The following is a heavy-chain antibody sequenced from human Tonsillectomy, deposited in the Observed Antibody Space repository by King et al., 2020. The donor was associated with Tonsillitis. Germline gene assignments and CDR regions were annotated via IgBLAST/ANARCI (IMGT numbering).Heavy chain of an antibody. Sequence: VQLVESGGGLVQPGGSLRLSCAASGFTLSNYWMTWVRQAPEKGQEWVSNIKRDGSETHYVDSVRGRFTISRDNAENSLFLQMRSLRAEDTALYYCARDLNPRLEGSPYYYDAFDFGGQGTMVTVSS. CDR2: IKRDGSET. J-gene: IGHJ3*01. CDR3: ARDLNPRLEGSPYYYDAFDF. D-gene: IGHD2/OR15-2a*01. V-gene: IGHV3-7*03. CDR1: GFTLSNYW.